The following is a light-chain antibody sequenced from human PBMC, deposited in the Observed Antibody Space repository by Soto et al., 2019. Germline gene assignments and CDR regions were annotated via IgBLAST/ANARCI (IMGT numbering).Light chain of an antibody. CDR3: HQYGSSSFT. J-gene: IGKJ3*01. CDR2: GAS. V-gene: IGKV3-20*01. CDR1: QSVSSSY. Sequence: EIVLTQSPGTLSLSPGERATLSCRASQSVSSSYLAWYQQKPGQAPRLLIYGASSRATGIPDRFSGSGSGTDFTLTISRLEPEDFAVYYCHQYGSSSFTFGPGTKVYIK.